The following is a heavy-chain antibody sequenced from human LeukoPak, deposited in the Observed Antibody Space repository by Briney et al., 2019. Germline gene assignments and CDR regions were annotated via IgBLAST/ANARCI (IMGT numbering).Heavy chain of an antibody. V-gene: IGHV1-18*01. CDR3: ATPAKGAYFYYYMDV. J-gene: IGHJ6*03. CDR1: GYTFPNLV. Sequence: ASVKVSCKASGYTFPNLVFTWVGQAPGQGLEWRGWISSYNGNTQYAQNFQGRLTLTTDTSTNTAYMDLRSLRSNDTAVYYCATPAKGAYFYYYMDVWGAGTTVTVSS. D-gene: IGHD2-2*01. CDR2: ISSYNGNT.